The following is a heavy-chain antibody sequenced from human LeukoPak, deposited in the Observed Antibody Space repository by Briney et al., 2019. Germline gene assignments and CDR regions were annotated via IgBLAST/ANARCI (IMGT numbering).Heavy chain of an antibody. Sequence: GGSLRLSCAASGFTFSSYWMSWVRQAPGKGLEWVANIKQDGSEKYYVDSVKGRFTISRDNAKNSLYLQMNSLRAEDTAVYYCARTAEWLRPSFDYWGQGTLVTVSS. CDR1: GFTFSSYW. J-gene: IGHJ4*02. CDR3: ARTAEWLRPSFDY. D-gene: IGHD5-12*01. CDR2: IKQDGSEK. V-gene: IGHV3-7*01.